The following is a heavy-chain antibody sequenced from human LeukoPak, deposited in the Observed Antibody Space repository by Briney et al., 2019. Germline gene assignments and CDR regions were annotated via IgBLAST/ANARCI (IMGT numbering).Heavy chain of an antibody. CDR3: LSSTGTGDY. V-gene: IGHV3-48*03. J-gene: IGHJ4*02. D-gene: IGHD2-8*02. Sequence: GGSLRLSCAASGFTFSSYEMNWVRQAPGKGLEWVSYISSSGSTIYYADSVKGRFTISRDNAKNSLYPQMNSLRAEDTAVYYCLSSTGTGDYWGQGTLVTVSS. CDR2: ISSSGSTI. CDR1: GFTFSSYE.